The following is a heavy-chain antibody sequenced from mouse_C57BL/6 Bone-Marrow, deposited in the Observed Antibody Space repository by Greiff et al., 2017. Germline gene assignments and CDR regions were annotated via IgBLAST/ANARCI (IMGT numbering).Heavy chain of an antibody. D-gene: IGHD1-1*01. J-gene: IGHJ1*03. V-gene: IGHV1-58*01. CDR3: ARWGYYGSSSHWYFDV. CDR1: GYTFTSYG. Sequence: EVKLQESGAELVRPGSSVKMSCKTSGYTFTSYGINWVKQRPGQGLEWIGYIYIGNGYTEYNEKFKGKATLTSDTSSSTAYMQLSSLTSEDSAIYFCARWGYYGSSSHWYFDVWGTGTTVTVSS. CDR2: IYIGNGYT.